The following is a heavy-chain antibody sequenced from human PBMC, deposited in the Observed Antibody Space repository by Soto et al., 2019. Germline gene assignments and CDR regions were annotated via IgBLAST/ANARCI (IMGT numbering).Heavy chain of an antibody. D-gene: IGHD2-15*01. J-gene: IGHJ4*02. CDR2: INHSGST. CDR1: GGSFSGYY. Sequence: QVQLQQWGAGLLKPSETLSLTCAVYGGSFSGYYWSWIRQPPGKGLGWIGEINHSGSTNYNPSLKSRVTISVDTSKNQFSLKLSSVTAADTAVYYCARCPRSGGSCYSWRYWGQGTLVTVSS. V-gene: IGHV4-34*01. CDR3: ARCPRSGGSCYSWRY.